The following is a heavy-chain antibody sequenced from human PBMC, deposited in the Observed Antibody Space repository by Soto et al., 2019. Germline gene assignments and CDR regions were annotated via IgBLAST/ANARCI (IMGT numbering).Heavy chain of an antibody. J-gene: IGHJ3*02. CDR1: GYSFTTYW. Sequence: GESLKISCKGSGYSFTTYWIAWVRQMPGKGLEWMGIIYPGNSDTRYSPSFQGQVTISADKSITTAYLQWSSLKASDTAMYYCATRKTVVVANDAFDIWGQGTMVTVSS. CDR2: IYPGNSDT. D-gene: IGHD3-22*01. CDR3: ATRKTVVVANDAFDI. V-gene: IGHV5-51*01.